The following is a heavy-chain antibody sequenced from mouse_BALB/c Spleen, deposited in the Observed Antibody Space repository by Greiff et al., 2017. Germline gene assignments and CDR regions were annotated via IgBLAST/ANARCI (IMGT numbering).Heavy chain of an antibody. J-gene: IGHJ4*01. D-gene: IGHD2-14*01. CDR1: GYTFSSYW. CDR2: ILPGSGST. Sequence: QVQLQQSGAELMKPGASVKISCKATGYTFSSYWIEWVKQRPGHGLEWIGEILPGSGSTNYNEKFKGKATFTADTSSNTAYMQLSSLTSEDSAVYYCARRRDYRYDVYWGQGTSVTVSS. CDR3: ARRRDYRYDVY. V-gene: IGHV1-9*01.